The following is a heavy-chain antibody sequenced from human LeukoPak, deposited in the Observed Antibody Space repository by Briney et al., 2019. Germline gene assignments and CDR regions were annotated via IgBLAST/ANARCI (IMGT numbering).Heavy chain of an antibody. CDR2: ISGSGGST. J-gene: IGHJ4*02. Sequence: PGGSLRLSCAASGFTFSSSVIIWVRQAPGKGLEWVSGISGSGGSTYYADSVKGRFTISRDNSKNTLYLQMNSLRVEDTAVYYCAKLIKLPGSSHVDYWGQGTLVTVSS. V-gene: IGHV3-23*01. CDR1: GFTFSSSV. D-gene: IGHD1-26*01. CDR3: AKLIKLPGSSHVDY.